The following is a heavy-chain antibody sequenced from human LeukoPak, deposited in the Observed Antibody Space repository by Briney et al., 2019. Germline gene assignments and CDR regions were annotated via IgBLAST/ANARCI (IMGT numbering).Heavy chain of an antibody. CDR1: GYTFTGYY. Sequence: GASVKVSCKAPGYTFTGYYMHWVRQAPGQGLEWMGWISPNSGATNYGQKFQGRVTMTRDTSISTAYMELSSLRSDDTAMYYCARVSGYCTSTSCYGFFDYWGQGTLVTVSS. CDR3: ARVSGYCTSTSCYGFFDY. D-gene: IGHD2-2*01. V-gene: IGHV1-2*02. J-gene: IGHJ4*02. CDR2: ISPNSGAT.